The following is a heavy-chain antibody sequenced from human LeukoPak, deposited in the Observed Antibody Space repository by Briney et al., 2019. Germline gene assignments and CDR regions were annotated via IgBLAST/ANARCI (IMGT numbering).Heavy chain of an antibody. V-gene: IGHV3-33*01. CDR3: AREGRGFITAAGHFDY. J-gene: IGHJ4*02. Sequence: PGGSLRLSCAASGFTFSSYGMHWVRQAPGKGLEWVAVIWYDGSNKYYADSVKGRFTISRDNSKNTLYLQMNSLRAEDTAVYYCAREGRGFITAAGHFDYWGQGILVTVSS. CDR1: GFTFSSYG. CDR2: IWYDGSNK. D-gene: IGHD6-13*01.